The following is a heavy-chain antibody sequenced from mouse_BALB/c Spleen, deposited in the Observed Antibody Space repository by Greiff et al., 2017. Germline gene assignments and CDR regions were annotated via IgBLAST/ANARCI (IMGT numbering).Heavy chain of an antibody. CDR3: ARDYDGEAWFAY. CDR1: GYTFTEYT. D-gene: IGHD2-4*01. CDR2: INPNNGGT. V-gene: IGHV1-18*01. Sequence: EVQLQQSGPELVKPGASVKISCKTSGYTFTEYTMHWVKQSHGKSLEWIGGINPNNGGTSYNQKFKGKATLTVDKSSSTADMERRSLTSEDSAVYYWARDYDGEAWFAYWGQGTLVTVAA. J-gene: IGHJ3*01.